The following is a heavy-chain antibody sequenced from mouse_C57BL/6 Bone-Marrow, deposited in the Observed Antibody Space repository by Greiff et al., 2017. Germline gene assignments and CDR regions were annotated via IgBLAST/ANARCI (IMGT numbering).Heavy chain of an antibody. CDR3: ASYYGSSSDY. V-gene: IGHV1-55*01. CDR2: IYPGSGST. CDR1: CYTFPSFW. Sequence: VQLPPPGAELVKPGASGKMSGKGSCYTFPSFWVTWVKQRPGQGLEWIGDIYPGSGSTTYNVKFKSKATLTVDTSSSTAYMQLSSLTSEDSAVYYCASYYGSSSDYWGQGTTLTVSS. J-gene: IGHJ2*01. D-gene: IGHD1-1*01.